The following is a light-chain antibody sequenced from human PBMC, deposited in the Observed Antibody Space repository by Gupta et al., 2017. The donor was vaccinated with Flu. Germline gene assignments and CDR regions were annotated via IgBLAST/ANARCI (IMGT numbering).Light chain of an antibody. V-gene: IGLV1-40*01. CDR3: QSFDTRLNGPV. Sequence: QSVLTQPPSVSGAPGQRVTISCTGSSSNFGARYDVHWYHQLPGSAPKLLIFAKYNRPAWVPARVSISQSGSSSSLVITGLQAEYAADYYCQSFDTRLNGPVFVGWTKLTVL. CDR2: AKY. J-gene: IGLJ3*02. CDR1: SSNFGARYD.